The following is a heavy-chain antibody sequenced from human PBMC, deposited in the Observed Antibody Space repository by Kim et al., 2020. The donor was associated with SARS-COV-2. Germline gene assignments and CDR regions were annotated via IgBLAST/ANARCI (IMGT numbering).Heavy chain of an antibody. D-gene: IGHD3-9*01. V-gene: IGHV4-34*01. CDR1: GGSFSGYY. J-gene: IGHJ4*02. CDR3: ARLHLLVRRYFDHWGALDY. Sequence: SETLSLTCAVYGGSFSGYYWSWIRQPPGKGLEWIGEINHSGSTNYNPSLKSRVTISVDTSKNQFSLKLSSVTAADTAVYYCARLHLLVRRYFDHWGALDYWGQGTLVTVSS. CDR2: INHSGST.